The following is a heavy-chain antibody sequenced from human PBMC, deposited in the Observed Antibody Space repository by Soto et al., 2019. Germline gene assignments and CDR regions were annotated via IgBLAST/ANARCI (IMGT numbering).Heavy chain of an antibody. D-gene: IGHD2-8*02. CDR2: FYYTGTT. CDR3: ARISYWVKDY. Sequence: LSLTCTVSAASLSSGSYYWSWIRQPPGKGLEWIGYFYYTGTTKYNPSLESRVTISADTSKNQFSLNLTSVTAADTAVYYCARISYWVKDYWGQGALVTVSS. V-gene: IGHV4-61*01. CDR1: AASLSSGSYY. J-gene: IGHJ4*02.